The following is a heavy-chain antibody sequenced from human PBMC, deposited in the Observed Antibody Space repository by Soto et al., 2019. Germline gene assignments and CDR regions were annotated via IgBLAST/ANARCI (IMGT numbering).Heavy chain of an antibody. Sequence: QVQLVESGGGVVQPGRSLRLSCAASGFTFRSYGMHWVRQAPGKGLEWVAVIWYDGNNKYYVDSVKGRFTISRDNSKNTLYLQMNSLRAEDTAVYYCARGGSSSWYLPFDYWGQGTLVTVSS. D-gene: IGHD6-13*01. CDR3: ARGGSSSWYLPFDY. J-gene: IGHJ4*02. CDR1: GFTFRSYG. V-gene: IGHV3-33*01. CDR2: IWYDGNNK.